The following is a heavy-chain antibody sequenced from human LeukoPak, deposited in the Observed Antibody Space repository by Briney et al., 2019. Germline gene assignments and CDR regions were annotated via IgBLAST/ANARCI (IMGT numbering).Heavy chain of an antibody. CDR2: ISSSSSYT. J-gene: IGHJ4*02. CDR3: ARDRVRVDTAMGGDY. D-gene: IGHD5-18*01. V-gene: IGHV3-11*06. Sequence: GGSLRLSCAASGFTFSDYYMSWIRQAPGKGLEWVSYISSSSSYTNYADSVKGRFTISRDNAKNSLYLQMNSLRAEDTAVYYCARDRVRVDTAMGGDYWGQGTLVTVSS. CDR1: GFTFSDYY.